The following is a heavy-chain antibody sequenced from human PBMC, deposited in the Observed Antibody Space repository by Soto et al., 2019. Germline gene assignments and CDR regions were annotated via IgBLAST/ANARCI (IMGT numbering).Heavy chain of an antibody. V-gene: IGHV1-18*04. CDR2: ISASNGNR. D-gene: IGHD2-2*01. J-gene: IGHJ4*02. CDR3: VRAPQRNDY. Sequence: QVQLVQSGAEVKKPGASVKVSCKASGYDFSSYGISWVRQAPGQGLEWMGWISASNGNRDYAQQFQGRVTMTSDTSSTTAYMELRSLRSDDSAVYYCVRAPQRNDYWGQGTLVNVSS. CDR1: GYDFSSYG.